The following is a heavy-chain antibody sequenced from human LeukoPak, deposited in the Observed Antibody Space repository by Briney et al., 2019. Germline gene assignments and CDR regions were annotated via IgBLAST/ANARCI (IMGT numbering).Heavy chain of an antibody. CDR3: ARRYCSSTSCFLGFDY. V-gene: IGHV4-61*02. D-gene: IGHD2-2*01. CDR1: GGSISSGSYY. Sequence: SKTLSLTCTVSGGSISSGSYYWSWIRQPAGKGLEWIGRIYTSGSTNYNPSLKSRVTISVDTSKNQFSLKLSSVAAADTAVYYCARRYCSSTSCFLGFDYWGQGTLVTVSS. CDR2: IYTSGST. J-gene: IGHJ4*02.